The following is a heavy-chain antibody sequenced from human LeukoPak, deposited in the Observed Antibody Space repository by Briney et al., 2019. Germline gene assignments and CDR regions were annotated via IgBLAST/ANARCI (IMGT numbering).Heavy chain of an antibody. CDR2: IYHSGST. V-gene: IGHV4-30-2*01. D-gene: IGHD6-13*01. J-gene: IGHJ5*02. Sequence: SETLSLTCAVSGGSIGSGGYSWSWIRQPPGKGLEWIGYIYHSGSTYYNPSLKSRVTISVDRSKNQFSLKLSSVTAADTAVYYCARAVHSRTDWFDPWGQGTLVTVSS. CDR3: ARAVHSRTDWFDP. CDR1: GGSIGSGGYS.